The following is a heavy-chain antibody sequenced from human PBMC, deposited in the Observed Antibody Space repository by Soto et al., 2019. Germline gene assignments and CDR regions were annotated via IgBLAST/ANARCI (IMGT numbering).Heavy chain of an antibody. CDR1: GCSISSSSYY. J-gene: IGHJ4*02. Sequence: PSETRSLTSTVSGCSISSSSYYWGCILQPPGKGLEWIGSIYYSGSTYYNPSLKSRVTISVDTSKNQFSLKLSSVTAADTAVYYCARLGYYDFWSGYRRYFDYWGQGILVTVSS. D-gene: IGHD3-3*01. CDR3: ARLGYYDFWSGYRRYFDY. CDR2: IYYSGST. V-gene: IGHV4-39*01.